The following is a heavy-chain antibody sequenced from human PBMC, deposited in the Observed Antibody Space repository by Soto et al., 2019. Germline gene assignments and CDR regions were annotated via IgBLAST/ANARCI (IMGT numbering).Heavy chain of an antibody. J-gene: IGHJ6*03. CDR1: GDSVSSNSAA. CDR3: AGTSSLQLYYMDV. D-gene: IGHD1-7*01. Sequence: SQTLSLTCAISGDSVSSNSAAWNWIRQSPSRGLEWLGRTYYRSRWYNDYAVSARSRITVNADTSKNQFSLHLSSVTPEDTAVYYCAGTSSLQLYYMDVWDKGTTVTVSS. CDR2: TYYRSRWYN. V-gene: IGHV6-1*01.